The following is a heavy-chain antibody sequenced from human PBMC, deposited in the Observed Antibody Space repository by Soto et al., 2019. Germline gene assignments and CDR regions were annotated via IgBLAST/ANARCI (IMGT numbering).Heavy chain of an antibody. V-gene: IGHV4-59*01. D-gene: IGHD6-13*01. Sequence: SETLSLTCTVSGGSISSYYWSWIRQPPGKGLEWIGYIYYSGSTNYNPSLKSRVTISVDTSKNQFSLKLSSVTAADTAVYYCARVSREYSSSWSRVDYWGQGTLVTVSS. CDR3: ARVSREYSSSWSRVDY. CDR2: IYYSGST. CDR1: GGSISSYY. J-gene: IGHJ4*02.